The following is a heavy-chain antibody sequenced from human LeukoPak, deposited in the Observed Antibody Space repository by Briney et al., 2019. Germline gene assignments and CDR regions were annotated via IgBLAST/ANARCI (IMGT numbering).Heavy chain of an antibody. V-gene: IGHV1-18*01. CDR1: VYTFTSYG. D-gene: IGHD3-3*01. CDR3: ARDDSNLNYYDYWSGYYQTYYYYGMDV. J-gene: IGHJ6*02. CDR2: ISAYNGNT. Sequence: ASVKVSCKASVYTFTSYGISWVRQAPGQGLEWMGWISAYNGNTNYAQKLQGRVTMTTDTSTSTACMELRSLRSDDTAVYYCARDDSNLNYYDYWSGYYQTYYYYGMDVWGQGTTVTVSS.